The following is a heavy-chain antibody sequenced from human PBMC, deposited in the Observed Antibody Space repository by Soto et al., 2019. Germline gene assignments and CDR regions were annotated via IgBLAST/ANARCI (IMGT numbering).Heavy chain of an antibody. Sequence: SETLSLTCAVSGGSISSGGYSWSWIRQPPGKGLEWIGYIYHSGSTYYNPSLKSRVTISVDRSKNQFSLKLRSVTAADTAVYYCARVPGPWGQGTLVTVSS. CDR2: IYHSGST. CDR3: ARVPGP. J-gene: IGHJ5*02. V-gene: IGHV4-30-2*01. CDR1: GGSISSGGYS.